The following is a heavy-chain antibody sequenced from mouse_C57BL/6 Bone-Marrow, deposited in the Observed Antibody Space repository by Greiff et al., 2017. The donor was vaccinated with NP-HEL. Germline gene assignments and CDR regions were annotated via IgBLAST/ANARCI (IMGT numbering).Heavy chain of an antibody. CDR3: ARHSGLYFDY. V-gene: IGHV5-6*01. Sequence: EVQGVESGGDLVKPGGSLKLSCAASGFTFSSYGMSWVRQTPDKRLEWVATISSGGSCTYYPDSVKGRFTITRDKAKNTLYLQMSSLKSEDTAMYCCARHSGLYFDYWGQGTTLTVSS. CDR2: ISSGGSCT. D-gene: IGHD3-1*01. CDR1: GFTFSSYG. J-gene: IGHJ2*01.